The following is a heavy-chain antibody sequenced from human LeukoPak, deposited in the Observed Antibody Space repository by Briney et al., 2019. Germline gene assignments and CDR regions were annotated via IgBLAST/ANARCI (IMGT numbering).Heavy chain of an antibody. D-gene: IGHD1-26*01. CDR2: INPNSGGT. Sequence: ASVKVSCKASGYTFTSYGISWVRQAPGQGLEWMGWINPNSGGTNYAQKFQGRVTMTRDTSISTAYMELSRLRSDDTAVYYCARLIVGATGEYFQHWGQGTLVTVSS. J-gene: IGHJ1*01. V-gene: IGHV1-2*02. CDR1: GYTFTSYG. CDR3: ARLIVGATGEYFQH.